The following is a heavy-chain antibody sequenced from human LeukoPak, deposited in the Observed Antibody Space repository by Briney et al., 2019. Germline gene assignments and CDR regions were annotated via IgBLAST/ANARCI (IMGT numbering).Heavy chain of an antibody. CDR1: GFTFSSYR. CDR2: IKQDGSEK. CDR3: ARVGGSGWTFDY. V-gene: IGHV3-7*01. Sequence: PGGSLRLSCADSGFTFSSYRMSWVRQAPGKGLEWVANIKQDGSEKYYVDSVKGRVTISRDNAKNSLYLQMNSLRAEDMAVYFCARVGGSGWTFDYWGQGTLVTVSS. J-gene: IGHJ4*02. D-gene: IGHD6-19*01.